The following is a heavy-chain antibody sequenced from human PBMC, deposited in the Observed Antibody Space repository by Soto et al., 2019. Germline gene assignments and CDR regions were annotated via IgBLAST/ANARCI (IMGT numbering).Heavy chain of an antibody. CDR1: GGTFSNYA. V-gene: IGHV1-69*01. Sequence: QVQVVQSGAEVKKPGSSVKVSCKASGGTFSNYAISWVRQAPGHGLEWVGGIIPLTETPVYAQTVQGRLTITADEITSAAYMELSSLRSEDTAVYYCAIGTRTSWTCDFCGQGTLVTVSS. CDR2: IIPLTETP. CDR3: AIGTRTSWTCDF. J-gene: IGHJ4*02. D-gene: IGHD2-2*01.